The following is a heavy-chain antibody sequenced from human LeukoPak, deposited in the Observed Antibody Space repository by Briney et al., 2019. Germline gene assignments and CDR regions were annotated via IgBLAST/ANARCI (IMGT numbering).Heavy chain of an antibody. CDR3: ARERYYDILTGYYNGEYDY. CDR1: GGTFSSYT. D-gene: IGHD3-9*01. Sequence: SVKVSCKASGGTFSSYTISWVRQASGQGLEWMGRIIPILGIANYAQKFQGRVTITADKSTSTAYMELSSLRAEDTAVYYCARERYYDILTGYYNGEYDYWGQGTLVTVSS. J-gene: IGHJ4*02. CDR2: IIPILGIA. V-gene: IGHV1-69*04.